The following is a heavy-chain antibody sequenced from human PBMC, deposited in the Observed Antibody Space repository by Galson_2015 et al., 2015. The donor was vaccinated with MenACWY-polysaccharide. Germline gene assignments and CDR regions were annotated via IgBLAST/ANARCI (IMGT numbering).Heavy chain of an antibody. CDR1: GYTFTSYG. CDR2: ISAYNGNT. D-gene: IGHD3-22*01. CDR3: ARIAGNYYDSSGYYGGGY. Sequence: SVKVSCKASGYTFTSYGISWVRQAPGQGLEWMGWISAYNGNTNYAQKLQGRVTMTTDTSTSTAYMELRSLRSDDTAVYYCARIAGNYYDSSGYYGGGYWGQGTLVTVSS. J-gene: IGHJ4*02. V-gene: IGHV1-18*01.